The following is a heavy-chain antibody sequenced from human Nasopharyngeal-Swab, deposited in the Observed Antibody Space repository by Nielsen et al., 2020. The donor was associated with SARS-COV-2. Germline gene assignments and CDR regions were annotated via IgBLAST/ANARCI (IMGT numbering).Heavy chain of an antibody. J-gene: IGHJ4*02. D-gene: IGHD1-26*01. CDR3: ARGSGSYKEILFDY. CDR1: GFTFSSYG. Sequence: GESLKIFCAASGFTFSSYGMHWVRQAPGKGLEWVAVISYDGSNKYYADSVKGRFTISRDNSKNTLYLQMNSLRAEDTAVYYCARGSGSYKEILFDYWGQGTLVTVSS. V-gene: IGHV3-30*03. CDR2: ISYDGSNK.